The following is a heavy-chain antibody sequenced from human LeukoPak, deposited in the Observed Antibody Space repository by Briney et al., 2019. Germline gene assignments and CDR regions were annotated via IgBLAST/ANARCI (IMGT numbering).Heavy chain of an antibody. CDR3: ARRSGIAVAGAFDY. V-gene: IGHV3-23*01. J-gene: IGHJ4*02. D-gene: IGHD6-19*01. Sequence: GSLRLSCAASGFTFSNYAMRWVRQAPGKGLEWVSGISGSGDSTYYADSVKGRFTISRDNSKNTLYLQMNSLRAEDTAVYYCARRSGIAVAGAFDYWGQGTLVTVSS. CDR1: GFTFSNYA. CDR2: ISGSGDST.